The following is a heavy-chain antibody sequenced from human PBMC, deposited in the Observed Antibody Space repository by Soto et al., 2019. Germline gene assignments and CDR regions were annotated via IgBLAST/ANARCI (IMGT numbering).Heavy chain of an antibody. Sequence: QVQLQESGPGLVKSSQTLSLTCTVSGGSISSGGYYWSWIRQHPGKGLEWIGYIYYSGSTYYNPSLKSRVTISVDTSKNQFSLKLSSVTAADTAVYYCARLERGCSSTSCYPTWGQGTLVTVSS. D-gene: IGHD2-2*01. J-gene: IGHJ5*02. V-gene: IGHV4-31*03. CDR1: GGSISSGGYY. CDR3: ARLERGCSSTSCYPT. CDR2: IYYSGST.